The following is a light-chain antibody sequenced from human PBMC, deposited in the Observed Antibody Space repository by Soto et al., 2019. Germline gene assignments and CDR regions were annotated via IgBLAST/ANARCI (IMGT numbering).Light chain of an antibody. V-gene: IGKV3-20*01. CDR3: QQYDNLPALT. Sequence: LTPSPATLSWSPGERATHYCRASLSVSGSQLAWYQQKPGQPPRLPIYGASSRAAGIPDRFSGSGSGTDFTLTISSLQPEDIATYYCQQYDNLPALTFGGGTKVDI. CDR2: GAS. CDR1: LSVSGSQ. J-gene: IGKJ4*01.